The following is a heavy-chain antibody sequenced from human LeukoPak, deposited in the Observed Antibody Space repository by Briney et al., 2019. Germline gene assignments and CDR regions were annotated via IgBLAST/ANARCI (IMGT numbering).Heavy chain of an antibody. CDR2: IRYDGSNK. J-gene: IGHJ3*01. Sequence: GGSLRLSCAASGFTFSSYGMHWVRQAPGKGLVWVAFIRYDGSNKYYADSVKGRFTISRDNSKNSLYLQMNSLRAEDTAVYYCAKLHSGPPEYYDFWRVTGAFDVWGQGTMVTVSS. CDR1: GFTFSSYG. CDR3: AKLHSGPPEYYDFWRVTGAFDV. V-gene: IGHV3-30*02. D-gene: IGHD3-3*01.